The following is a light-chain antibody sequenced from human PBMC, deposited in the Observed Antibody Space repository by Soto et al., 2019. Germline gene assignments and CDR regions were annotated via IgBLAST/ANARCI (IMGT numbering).Light chain of an antibody. CDR1: SGHSSHA. Sequence: QSVLTQSPSASASLGASVKLTCTLSSGHSSHAIAWHQQQPEKGPRYLMKVNSDGSHKKGDGIPDRFSGSSSGAERYLTISSLQFEDEADYYCQTWGTGIQVFGGGTQLTVL. CDR3: QTWGTGIQV. V-gene: IGLV4-69*01. J-gene: IGLJ2*01. CDR2: VNSDGSH.